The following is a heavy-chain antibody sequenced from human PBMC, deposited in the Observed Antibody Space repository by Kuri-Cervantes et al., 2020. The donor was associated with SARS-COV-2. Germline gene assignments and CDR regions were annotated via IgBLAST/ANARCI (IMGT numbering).Heavy chain of an antibody. J-gene: IGHJ6*02. D-gene: IGHD3-3*01. V-gene: IGHV3-48*02. CDR3: ARDLLNVWSGYYYYYGMDV. CDR1: GFTFSSYS. Sequence: GESLKISCAASGFTFSSYSMNWVRQAPGKGLEWVSYISSSSSTIYYADSVKGRFTISRDNAKNSLYLQMNSLRDEDTAVYYCARDLLNVWSGYYYYYGMDVWGQGTRSPSP. CDR2: ISSSSSTI.